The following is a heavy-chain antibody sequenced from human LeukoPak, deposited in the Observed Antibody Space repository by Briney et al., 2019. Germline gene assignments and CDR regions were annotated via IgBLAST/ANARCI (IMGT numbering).Heavy chain of an antibody. D-gene: IGHD5-18*01. CDR1: GFTFSSYG. CDR3: ARGMVNLDAFDI. V-gene: IGHV3-33*01. CDR2: IWYDGSNK. J-gene: IGHJ3*02. Sequence: GGSLRLSCAASGFTFSSYGMHWVRQAPGKGLEWVAVIWYDGSNKYYVDSVKGRFTISRDNSKNTLYLQMNSLRAEDTAVYYCARGMVNLDAFDIWGQGTMVTVSS.